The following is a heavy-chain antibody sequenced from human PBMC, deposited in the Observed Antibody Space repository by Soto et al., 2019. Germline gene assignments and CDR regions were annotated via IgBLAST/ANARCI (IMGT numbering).Heavy chain of an antibody. CDR2: IWYDGSNK. CDR1: GFTFSSYG. CDR3: ARDTMGEWLVPYYFDY. J-gene: IGHJ4*02. V-gene: IGHV3-33*01. D-gene: IGHD6-19*01. Sequence: QVQLVESGGGVVQPGRSLRLSCAASGFTFSSYGMHWVRQAPGKGLEWVAVIWYDGSNKYYADSVKGRFTISRDNSKNTLYLQMNSLRAEDTAVYYCARDTMGEWLVPYYFDYLGQGTLVTVSS.